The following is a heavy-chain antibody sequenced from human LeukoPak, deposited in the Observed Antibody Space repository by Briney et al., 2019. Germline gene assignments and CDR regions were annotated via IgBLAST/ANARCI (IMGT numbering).Heavy chain of an antibody. V-gene: IGHV1-46*01. Sequence: ASVKVSCKASGYTFTSYYMHRVRQAPGQGLEWMGIINPSGGSTSYAQKFQGRVTMTRDTSTSTVYMELSSLRSEDTAVYYCARDPSVATIRTPYYFDYWGQGTLVTVSS. CDR2: INPSGGST. CDR1: GYTFTSYY. D-gene: IGHD5-12*01. CDR3: ARDPSVATIRTPYYFDY. J-gene: IGHJ4*02.